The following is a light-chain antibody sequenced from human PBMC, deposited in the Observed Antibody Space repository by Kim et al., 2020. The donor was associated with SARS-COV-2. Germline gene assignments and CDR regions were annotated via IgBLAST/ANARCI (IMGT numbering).Light chain of an antibody. CDR1: ALPKQY. CDR3: QSADDSGTYV. CDR2: KDT. J-gene: IGLJ1*01. Sequence: SSELTQPPSVSVSPGQTAKITCSGDALPKQYAYWYQQKPGQAPLLILFKDTERPSGIPERFAGSNSGTTVTLTISGVQAEDEADYYCQSADDSGTYVFGTGTKVTVL. V-gene: IGLV3-25*03.